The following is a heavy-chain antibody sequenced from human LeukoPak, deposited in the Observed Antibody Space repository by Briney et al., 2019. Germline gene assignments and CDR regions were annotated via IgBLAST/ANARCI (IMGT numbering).Heavy chain of an antibody. CDR1: GGSISSYY. V-gene: IGHV4-59*01. Sequence: SETLSLTCTVSGGSISSYYWSWIRQPPGTGLEWIGYVYNSGNTNYNPSLRSRVTISVDASKNQFSLRLSSVTAADTAVYYCARGRTFDNWGQGTLVTVSS. CDR3: ARGRTFDN. J-gene: IGHJ4*02. CDR2: VYNSGNT.